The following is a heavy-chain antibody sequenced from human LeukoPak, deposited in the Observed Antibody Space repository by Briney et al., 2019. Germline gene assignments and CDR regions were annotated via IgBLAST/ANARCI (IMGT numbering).Heavy chain of an antibody. CDR3: ARDLLYDFWSGYSHPYFDY. D-gene: IGHD3-3*01. Sequence: GGSLRLSCAAPGVTFSGYSVNWVRQAPGKGLEWVSAITATSRHIYYADSVKGRFTISRDDAKNSLYLQMNSLRAEDTAVYYCARDLLYDFWSGYSHPYFDYWGQGTLVTVSS. CDR2: ITATSRHI. CDR1: GVTFSGYS. J-gene: IGHJ4*02. V-gene: IGHV3-21*01.